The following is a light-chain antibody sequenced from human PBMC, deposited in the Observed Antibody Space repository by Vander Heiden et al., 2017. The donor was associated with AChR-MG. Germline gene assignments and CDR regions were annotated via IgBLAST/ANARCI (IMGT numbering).Light chain of an antibody. CDR3: QQSYRTPPT. CDR2: TAS. J-gene: IGKJ4*01. CDR1: QSISSY. Sequence: DIQMTQSPSSLSASVGDRVTITCRASQSISSYLNWYQQKPGKAPQLLIYTASSLQSGVPSRFSGSGSGTDFTLTIGSLQPEDFATYYCQQSYRTPPTFGGGTKGDMK. V-gene: IGKV1-39*01.